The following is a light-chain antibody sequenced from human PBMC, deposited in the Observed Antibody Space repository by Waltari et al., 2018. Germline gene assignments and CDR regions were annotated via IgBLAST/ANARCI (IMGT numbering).Light chain of an antibody. CDR2: KVS. V-gene: IGKV2-30*02. J-gene: IGKJ2*01. CDR1: QSLVHVDGNPY. Sequence: QSLVHVDGNPYLMWFQQRPGQSPRRLIYKVSNRESGVPDRFSGSGSDTDFTLKISRVEADDVGVYYCMQGTYWPYTFGQGTRLDI. CDR3: MQGTYWPYT.